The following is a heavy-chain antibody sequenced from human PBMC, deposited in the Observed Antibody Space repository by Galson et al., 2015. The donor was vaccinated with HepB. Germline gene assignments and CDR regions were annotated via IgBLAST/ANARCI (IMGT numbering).Heavy chain of an antibody. CDR3: ARGQYFDY. Sequence: SVKVSCKASGYTFTSYSINWVRQAPGQGLEWMGWFSTYNGKTNYAERLQGRVTMTTNTSTSTAYMELRSLRSDDTAVYYCARGQYFDYWGPGTLVTVSS. J-gene: IGHJ4*02. V-gene: IGHV1-18*01. CDR1: GYTFTSYS. CDR2: FSTYNGKT.